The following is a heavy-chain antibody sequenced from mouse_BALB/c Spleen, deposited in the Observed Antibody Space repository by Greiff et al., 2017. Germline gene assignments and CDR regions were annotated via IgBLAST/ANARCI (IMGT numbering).Heavy chain of an antibody. CDR2: IYPGDGDT. D-gene: IGHD3-1*01. CDR1: GYTFTSYW. CDR3: ARKARATEGWFAY. V-gene: IGHV1-87*01. J-gene: IGHJ3*01. Sequence: QVQLQQSGAELARPGASVKLSCKASGYTFTSYWMQWVKQRPGQGLEWIGAIYPGDGDTRYTQKFKGKAKLTADKSSSTAYMQLSSLASEDSAVYYCARKARATEGWFAYWGQGTLVTVSA.